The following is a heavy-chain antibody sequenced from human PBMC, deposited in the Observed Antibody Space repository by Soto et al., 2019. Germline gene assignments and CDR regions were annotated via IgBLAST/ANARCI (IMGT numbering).Heavy chain of an antibody. Sequence: GGSLRLSCAASGFNFGDYTMNWVRQAPGKGLEWLSYLGSEITYADSVKGRFTISRDNAKNSLYLQMNSLRAEDTAVYYCARDRGYYDSSGYYLTEYFQHWGQGTLVTVSS. CDR1: GFNFGDYT. J-gene: IGHJ1*01. CDR3: ARDRGYYDSSGYYLTEYFQH. V-gene: IGHV3-48*01. CDR2: LGSEIT. D-gene: IGHD3-22*01.